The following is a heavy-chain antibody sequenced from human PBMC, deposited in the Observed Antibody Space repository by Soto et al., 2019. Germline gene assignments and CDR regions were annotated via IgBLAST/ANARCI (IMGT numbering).Heavy chain of an antibody. CDR3: ARSMYSTSAQLYYGMDV. J-gene: IGHJ6*02. CDR2: MYHSGIT. CDR1: GYSIRSGYF. V-gene: IGHV4-38-2*01. Sequence: PSETLSLTCAVSGYSIRSGYFWGWIRQPPGKGLEWIGSMYHSGITYYNLSLKSRVTISVDTSKNQLSLKLSSATADTAVYYCARSMYSTSAQLYYGMDVWGQGTTVTVSS. D-gene: IGHD6-6*01.